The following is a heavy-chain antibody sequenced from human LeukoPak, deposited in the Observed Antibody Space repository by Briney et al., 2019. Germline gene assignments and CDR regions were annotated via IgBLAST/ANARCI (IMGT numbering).Heavy chain of an antibody. D-gene: IGHD3-22*01. CDR3: ARSPYYYDSSGYIYYFDY. CDR1: GYTFTSYD. J-gene: IGHJ4*02. Sequence: GASVKVSRKASGYTFTSYDINWVRQATGQGLEWMGWMNPNSGNTGYAQKFQGRVTMTRNTSISTAYMELSSLRSEDTAVYYCARSPYYYDSSGYIYYFDYWGQGTLVTVSS. V-gene: IGHV1-8*01. CDR2: MNPNSGNT.